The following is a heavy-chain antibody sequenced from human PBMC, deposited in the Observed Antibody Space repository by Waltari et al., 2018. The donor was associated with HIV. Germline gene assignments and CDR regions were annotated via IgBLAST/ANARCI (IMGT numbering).Heavy chain of an antibody. J-gene: IGHJ4*02. V-gene: IGHV3-53*01. CDR1: GFTVSSNY. Sequence: EVQLVESGGGLIQPGGSLRLSCAASGFTVSSNYMTWVRQAPGKGLDWVSVLYSGYTTYYADSVKGRFAISRDNSKNTLYLQMNSLRAEDTAVYYCARGGGSYLHFFDYWGQGTLVTVSS. D-gene: IGHD1-26*01. CDR2: LYSGYTT. CDR3: ARGGGSYLHFFDY.